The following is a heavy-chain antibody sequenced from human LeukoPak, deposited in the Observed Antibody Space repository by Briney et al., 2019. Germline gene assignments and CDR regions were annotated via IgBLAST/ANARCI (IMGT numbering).Heavy chain of an antibody. J-gene: IGHJ6*03. CDR1: GFTFSDYY. CDR3: ARDLRYYYYMDV. V-gene: IGHV3-11*01. Sequence: GGCLRLSCAASGFTFSDYYMSWIRQAPGKGLEWVSYISSSGSTIYYADSVKGRFTISRDNAKNSLYLQMNSLRAEDTAVYYCARDLRYYYYMDVWGKGTTVTVSS. CDR2: ISSSGSTI.